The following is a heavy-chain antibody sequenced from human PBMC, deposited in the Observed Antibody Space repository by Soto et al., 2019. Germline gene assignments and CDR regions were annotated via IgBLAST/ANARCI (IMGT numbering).Heavy chain of an antibody. V-gene: IGHV4-39*01. J-gene: IGHJ6*03. Sequence: QLQLQESGPGLVKPSETLSLTCTVSGGSISSSSYYWGWIRQPPGKGLEWIGSIYYSGSTYYNPSLKSRVTISVDTSKNQFSLKLSSVTAADTAVYYCARLSPVTTWVCYYYMDVWGKGTKVTV. D-gene: IGHD4-4*01. CDR2: IYYSGST. CDR1: GGSISSSSYY. CDR3: ARLSPVTTWVCYYYMDV.